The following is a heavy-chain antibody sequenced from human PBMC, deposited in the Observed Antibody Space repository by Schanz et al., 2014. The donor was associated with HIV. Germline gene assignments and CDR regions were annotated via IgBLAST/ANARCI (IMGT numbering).Heavy chain of an antibody. D-gene: IGHD3-10*01. J-gene: IGHJ4*02. V-gene: IGHV4-34*01. CDR1: GGSFGGYY. CDR2: INHSGST. Sequence: QVQLQQWGAGLLKPSETLSLTCAVYGGSFGGYYWSWIRQSPGKGLQWIGEINHSGSTNYNPSLKSRVTISGDTSKNQFYLKLRSVTATDTAVYYCARVIGGSGSYWPFDYWGQGTLVTVSP. CDR3: ARVIGGSGSYWPFDY.